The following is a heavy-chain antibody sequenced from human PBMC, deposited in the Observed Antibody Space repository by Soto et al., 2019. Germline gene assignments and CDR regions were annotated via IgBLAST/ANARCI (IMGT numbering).Heavy chain of an antibody. CDR3: AKDRFGIVGPVDY. CDR1: GLIFSDYA. V-gene: IGHV3-23*01. CDR2: ISGSGDKT. J-gene: IGHJ4*02. Sequence: GGSPRLSCAASGLIFSDYAMSWVRQAPGKGLECVACISGSGDKTFYADSVKGRFTISRDNSKNTVSLHMNRLRVDDTAVYFCAKDRFGIVGPVDYWGPGTLVTVSS. D-gene: IGHD1-26*01.